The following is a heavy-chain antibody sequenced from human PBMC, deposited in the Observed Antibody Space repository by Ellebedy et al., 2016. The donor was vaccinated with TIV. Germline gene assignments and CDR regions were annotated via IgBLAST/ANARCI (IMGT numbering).Heavy chain of an antibody. D-gene: IGHD3-22*01. J-gene: IGHJ4*02. CDR3: VKNMKPGSAYYYD. CDR1: GFTVSSNY. V-gene: IGHV3-53*01. Sequence: GESLKISCVASGFTVSSNYMNWVRQAPGKGLEWVSVIYSGGSTYYADSVKGRFSISRDNAKNTVFLQMNSLRAEDTAIYYCVKNMKPGSAYYYDWGQGALVTVSS. CDR2: IYSGGST.